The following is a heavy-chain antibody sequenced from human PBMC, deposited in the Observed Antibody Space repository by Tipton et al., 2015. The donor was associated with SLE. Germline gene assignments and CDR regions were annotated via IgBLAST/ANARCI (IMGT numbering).Heavy chain of an antibody. J-gene: IGHJ5*02. CDR1: GGSFTGYY. CDR3: ASGGYGGNFLGWFDP. V-gene: IGHV4-34*01. Sequence: TLSLTCAVYGGSFTGYYWAWIRQPPGKGLEWLGEINYSGSTSENSSLKSRLSMSADTPKNQFSLSLTSVTAADTAFYYCASGGYGGNFLGWFDPWGQGTLVTVSS. D-gene: IGHD4-23*01. CDR2: INYSGST.